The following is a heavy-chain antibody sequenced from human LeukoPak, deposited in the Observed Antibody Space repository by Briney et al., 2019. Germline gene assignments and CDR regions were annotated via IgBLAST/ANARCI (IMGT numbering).Heavy chain of an antibody. Sequence: KPSETLSLTCTVSGGSINSSPYYWGWIRQPPGKGLEWIGSIYYSGSTYYNPSLKSRVTISVDASKNQFSLKLSSVTAADSAVFYCARHQDGHIPGFGYWGQGTLVTVSS. CDR1: GGSINSSPYY. V-gene: IGHV4-39*01. CDR3: ARHQDGHIPGFGY. J-gene: IGHJ4*02. D-gene: IGHD5-24*01. CDR2: IYYSGST.